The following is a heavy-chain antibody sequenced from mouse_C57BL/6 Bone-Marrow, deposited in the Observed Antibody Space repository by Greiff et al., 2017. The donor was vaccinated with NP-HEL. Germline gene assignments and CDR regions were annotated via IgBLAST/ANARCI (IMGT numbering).Heavy chain of an antibody. V-gene: IGHV5-4*01. D-gene: IGHD1-1*01. Sequence: EVKLMESGGGLVKPGGSLKLSCAASGFTFSSSAMSWFSQTPAQRLEWVATISDGGSYTYYPAPVQGRFTISSDNAKNNLYRQMSHLKSEDTAMYYGEREGITTVVPGDFDYWGQGTTLTVSS. J-gene: IGHJ2*01. CDR3: EREGITTVVPGDFDY. CDR2: ISDGGSYT. CDR1: GFTFSSSA.